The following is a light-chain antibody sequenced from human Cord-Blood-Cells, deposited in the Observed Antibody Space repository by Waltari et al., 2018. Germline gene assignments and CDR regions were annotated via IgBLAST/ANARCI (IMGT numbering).Light chain of an antibody. CDR3: QQYNSYLYT. Sequence: VGDRVTITCRASQSISSWLAWYQQKPGKAPKLLIYDASSLESGVPSRFSGSGSGTEFTLTISSLQPDDFATYYCQQYNSYLYTFGQGTKLEIK. V-gene: IGKV1-5*01. CDR1: QSISSW. J-gene: IGKJ2*01. CDR2: DAS.